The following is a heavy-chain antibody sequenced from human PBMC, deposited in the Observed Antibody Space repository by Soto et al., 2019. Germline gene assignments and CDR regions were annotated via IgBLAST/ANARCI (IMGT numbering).Heavy chain of an antibody. CDR2: FHPGESDT. CDR1: GYSFTTYW. J-gene: IGHJ6*02. V-gene: IGHV5-51*01. Sequence: PGESLKISCESHGYSFTTYWITWVRQKPGKGLEWVGSFHPGESDTRYSPSFQGRVTISADRSLATAYLQWSSLQAADTAIYYCARHEATYYNFYGMDVWGQGTTVTVSS. CDR3: ARHEATYYNFYGMDV.